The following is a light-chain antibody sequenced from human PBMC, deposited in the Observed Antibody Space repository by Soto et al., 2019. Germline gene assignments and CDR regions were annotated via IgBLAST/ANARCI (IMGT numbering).Light chain of an antibody. CDR1: SSDVGGYDY. J-gene: IGLJ2*01. V-gene: IGLV2-14*01. CDR3: SSCTRHHNLGL. CDR2: EVY. Sequence: QSALTQPASVSGSPGQSITISCTGTSSDVGGYDYVSWYQHHPGKAPKLIIYEVYHRPSGVSTRFSGSKSGNTASLTISGLQPEDDADYYCSSCTRHHNLGLFGGGTKLTVL.